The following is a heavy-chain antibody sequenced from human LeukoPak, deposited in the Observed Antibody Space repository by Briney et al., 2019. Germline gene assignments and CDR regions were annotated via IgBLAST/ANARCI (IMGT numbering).Heavy chain of an antibody. V-gene: IGHV1-69*05. Sequence: ASVKVSCKASGGTFSSYAISWVRQAPGQGLEWMGGIIPIFGTANYAQKFQGRVTMTRDTSTSTVYMELSSLRSEDTAVYYCARGDSSGYYYGISPDYWGQGTLVTVSS. D-gene: IGHD3-22*01. J-gene: IGHJ4*02. CDR3: ARGDSSGYYYGISPDY. CDR1: GGTFSSYA. CDR2: IIPIFGTA.